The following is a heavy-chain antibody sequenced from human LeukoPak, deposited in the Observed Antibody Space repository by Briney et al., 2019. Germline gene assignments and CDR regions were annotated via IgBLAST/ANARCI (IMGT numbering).Heavy chain of an antibody. D-gene: IGHD4-11*01. Sequence: PGGSLRLSCIASGFTFSRYWMSCLRQVPGKGPEFVANIREDSSEKSYVAFVKGRFTLSRDNVKNSVSLQMNSLRVEDTAMYYCARDPGYSEFDAWGQGTMVIVSS. CDR3: ARDPGYSEFDA. V-gene: IGHV3-7*01. J-gene: IGHJ3*01. CDR1: GFTFSRYW. CDR2: IREDSSEK.